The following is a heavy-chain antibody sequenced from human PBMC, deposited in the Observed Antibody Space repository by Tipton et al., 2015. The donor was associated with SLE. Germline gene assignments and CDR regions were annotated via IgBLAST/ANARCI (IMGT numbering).Heavy chain of an antibody. CDR3: ARDMRGGLFFDY. CDR2: INHSGST. D-gene: IGHD2-15*01. CDR1: GGSFSGYY. V-gene: IGHV4-34*01. Sequence: TLSLTCAVYGGSFSGYYWSWIRQPPGKGLEWIGEINHSGSTNYNPSLKSRVTISVDTSKNQFSLKLSSVTAADTAVYYCARDMRGGLFFDYWGQGTLVTVSS. J-gene: IGHJ4*02.